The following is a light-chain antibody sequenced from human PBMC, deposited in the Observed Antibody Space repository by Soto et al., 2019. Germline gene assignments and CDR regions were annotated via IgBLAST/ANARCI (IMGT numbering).Light chain of an antibody. CDR2: KAS. CDR1: QSISSW. Sequence: DIQMTQSPSTLSASVGDRVTITCRASQSISSWLAWYQQKPGKAPKLLIYKASSLESGVPSRFSGSGSGTEFTLTISSLKPDDFATYYCKQYNSYWTFGQGTKVEIK. J-gene: IGKJ1*01. V-gene: IGKV1-5*03. CDR3: KQYNSYWT.